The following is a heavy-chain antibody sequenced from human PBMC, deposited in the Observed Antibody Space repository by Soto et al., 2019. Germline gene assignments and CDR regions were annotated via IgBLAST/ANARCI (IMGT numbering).Heavy chain of an antibody. Sequence: EVQLVESGGGLVQPGGSLRLSCAASGFSFSDYYINWVRQAPGKGLEWVGRTRNKASSYTTDYAAFVKGRFTISRDDSKNLILLQMNSLKTEDTAGYYCAREGSSSGPDYEYWGQGTLVTVSS. CDR3: AREGSSSGPDYEY. CDR1: GFSFSDYY. D-gene: IGHD3-22*01. V-gene: IGHV3-72*01. CDR2: TRNKASSYTT. J-gene: IGHJ4*02.